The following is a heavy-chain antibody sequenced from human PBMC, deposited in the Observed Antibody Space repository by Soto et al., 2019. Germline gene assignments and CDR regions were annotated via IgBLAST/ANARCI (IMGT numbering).Heavy chain of an antibody. CDR3: ASLHVLLWFGEPEGYYWFDP. D-gene: IGHD3-10*01. Sequence: SETLSLTCAVSGGSISSSNWWSWVRQPPGKGLEWIGEIYHSGSTNYNPSLKSRVTISVDKSKNQFSLKLSSVTAADTAVYYCASLHVLLWFGEPEGYYWFDPWGQGTLVTVSS. J-gene: IGHJ5*02. V-gene: IGHV4-4*02. CDR2: IYHSGST. CDR1: GGSISSSNW.